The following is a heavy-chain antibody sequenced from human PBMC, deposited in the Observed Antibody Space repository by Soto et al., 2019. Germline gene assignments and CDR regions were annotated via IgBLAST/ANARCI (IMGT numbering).Heavy chain of an antibody. V-gene: IGHV1-2*02. CDR1: GYTFTAYN. J-gene: IGHJ4*02. Sequence: ASVKVSCKASGYTFTAYNIHWVRQAPGQGLEWMGWINPNSGETKYAQKFEGRVTMTRDTSTSTAYMELSGLRSDDTAVYYCARVFSMARGAPLGYWGQGALVTVSS. CDR3: ARVFSMARGAPLGY. D-gene: IGHD3-10*01. CDR2: INPNSGET.